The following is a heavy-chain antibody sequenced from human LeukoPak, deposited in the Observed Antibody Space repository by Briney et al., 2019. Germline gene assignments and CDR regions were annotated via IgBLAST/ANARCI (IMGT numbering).Heavy chain of an antibody. D-gene: IGHD2-2*01. V-gene: IGHV3-21*01. J-gene: IGHJ5*02. CDR2: ISRSRNYK. Sequence: GGSLRLSCEASDLTFSGYIMNWVRLAPGRGLEWVSSISRSRNYKYYADSVKGRFTISRDNAMNSLYLQMNSLRAEDTAVYYCARGLRSCNSASCHPTWFDPWGQGALVTVSS. CDR1: DLTFSGYI. CDR3: ARGLRSCNSASCHPTWFDP.